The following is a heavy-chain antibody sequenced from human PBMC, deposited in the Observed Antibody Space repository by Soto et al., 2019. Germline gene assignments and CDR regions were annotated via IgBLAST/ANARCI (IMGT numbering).Heavy chain of an antibody. D-gene: IGHD3-22*01. Sequence: EVQLVESGGGLVKPGGSLRLSCAASGSTFNNAWMNWVRQAPGKGLEWVGRITSEANGGTTDYAAPVKGRFTISRDDSKNTLYLQMNTLKTEDTAVYYCATEPAYYDSRSYHSPFYYWGQGTLVTVSS. J-gene: IGHJ4*02. CDR3: ATEPAYYDSRSYHSPFYY. CDR2: ITSEANGGTT. V-gene: IGHV3-15*01. CDR1: GSTFNNAW.